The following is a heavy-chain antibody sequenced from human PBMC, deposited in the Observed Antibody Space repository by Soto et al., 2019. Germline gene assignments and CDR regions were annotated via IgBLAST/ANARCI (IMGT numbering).Heavy chain of an antibody. V-gene: IGHV3-23*01. CDR2: ISHSSANT. CDR3: AKDPVASAGTDWFDY. CDR1: GFTFSSYA. Sequence: GGSLSLSCAASGFTFSSYAMSWVRQAPGKGLEWVSGISHSSANTYYADSVKGRFTISRDNSKNTLYLQMYSLRAEDTAVYFCAKDPVASAGTDWFDYWGQGTLVTVSS. D-gene: IGHD6-13*01. J-gene: IGHJ4*02.